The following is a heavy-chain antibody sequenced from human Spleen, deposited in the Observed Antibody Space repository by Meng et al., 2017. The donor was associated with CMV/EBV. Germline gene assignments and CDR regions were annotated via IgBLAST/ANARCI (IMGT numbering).Heavy chain of an antibody. CDR1: GYTFTGHY. J-gene: IGHJ6*02. D-gene: IGHD2-8*01. Sequence: ASVKVSCKASGYTFTGHYIHWVRQAPGQGLEWMGWINPSGGSTSYAQKFQGRVTMTRDTSTSTVYMELSSLRSEDTAVYYCARGYCTNGVCPYYYYGMDVWGQGTTVTVSS. V-gene: IGHV1-46*01. CDR3: ARGYCTNGVCPYYYYGMDV. CDR2: INPSGGST.